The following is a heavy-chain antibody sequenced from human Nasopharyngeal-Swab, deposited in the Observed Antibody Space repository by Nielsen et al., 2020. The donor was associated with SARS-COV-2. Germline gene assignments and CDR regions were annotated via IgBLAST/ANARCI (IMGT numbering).Heavy chain of an antibody. Sequence: SETLSLTCAFSGRSISGTDWWSWVRQPPGKGLEWIGETSPYGGTNYNPSLKSRVIVSVDRSKNQFSLSLNSVTAADTAVYYCASSSSEKRGHDSWGQGTLVTVSS. V-gene: IGHV4-4*02. J-gene: IGHJ4*02. CDR2: TSPYGGT. CDR3: ASSSSEKRGHDS. CDR1: GRSISGTDW. D-gene: IGHD6-6*01.